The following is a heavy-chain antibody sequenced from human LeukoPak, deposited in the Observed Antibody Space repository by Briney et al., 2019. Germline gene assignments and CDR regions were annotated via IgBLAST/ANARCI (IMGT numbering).Heavy chain of an antibody. V-gene: IGHV1-2*06. Sequence: ASVKVSCKASGYTFTGYYMHWVRQAPGQGLEWMGRINPNSGGTNYAQKFQGRVTMTRDTSISTAYMELSRLRSDDTAVYYCARDDNSGYYSGPWGQGTLVTVSS. CDR1: GYTFTGYY. CDR3: ARDDNSGYYSGP. D-gene: IGHD3-22*01. J-gene: IGHJ5*02. CDR2: INPNSGGT.